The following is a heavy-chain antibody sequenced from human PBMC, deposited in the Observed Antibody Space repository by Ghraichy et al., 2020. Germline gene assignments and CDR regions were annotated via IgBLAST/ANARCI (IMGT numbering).Heavy chain of an antibody. CDR2: ISSSSSTI. Sequence: GGSLRLSCAASGFTFSSYSMNWVRQAPGKGLEWVSYISSSSSTIYYADSVKGRFTISRDNAKNSLYLQMNSLRDEDTAVYYCARDKYSSSLLGAGPDTFDPWGQGTLVTVSS. J-gene: IGHJ5*02. D-gene: IGHD6-13*01. CDR3: ARDKYSSSLLGAGPDTFDP. CDR1: GFTFSSYS. V-gene: IGHV3-48*02.